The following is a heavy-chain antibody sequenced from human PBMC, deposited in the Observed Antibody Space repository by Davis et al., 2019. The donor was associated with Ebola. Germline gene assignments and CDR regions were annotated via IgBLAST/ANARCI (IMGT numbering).Heavy chain of an antibody. V-gene: IGHV4-59*01. Sequence: PSETLSLTCTVSGGSISSYYWSWIRQPPGKGLEWIGYIYYSGSTNYNPSLKSRVTISVDTSKNQFSLKLSSVTAADTAVYYCARKGTTVTTHDWYFDLWGRGTLVTVSS. J-gene: IGHJ2*01. D-gene: IGHD4-17*01. CDR1: GGSISSYY. CDR2: IYYSGST. CDR3: ARKGTTVTTHDWYFDL.